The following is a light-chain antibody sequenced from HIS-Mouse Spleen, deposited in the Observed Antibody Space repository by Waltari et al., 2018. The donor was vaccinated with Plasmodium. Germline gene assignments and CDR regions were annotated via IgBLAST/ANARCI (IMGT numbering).Light chain of an antibody. CDR1: QSISSY. Sequence: DIQMTQSPSSLSASVGDRVTITCRASQSISSYLNWYQQKPGKAPKLLIYGASTRATGIPARFSGSGSGTEFTLTISSMQSEDFAVYYCQQYNNWPLFTFGPGTKVDIK. CDR2: GAS. CDR3: QQYNNWPLFT. V-gene: IGKV1-39*01. J-gene: IGKJ3*01.